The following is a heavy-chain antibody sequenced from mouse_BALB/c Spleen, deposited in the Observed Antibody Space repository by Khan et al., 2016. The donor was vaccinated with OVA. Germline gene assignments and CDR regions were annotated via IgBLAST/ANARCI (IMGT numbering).Heavy chain of an antibody. CDR2: INPSNGGT. Sequence: QIQLVQSGAELVKPGASVKLSCKASGYTFTSYFMYWVKQRPGQGLEWIGEINPSNGGTNFNEKFKSQAKLTVDKSSSTAYMQLSRLTYEDSAVYYCTRGGRSSFAYWGQGTPVTVSA. V-gene: IGHV1S81*02. D-gene: IGHD1-1*01. J-gene: IGHJ3*01. CDR3: TRGGRSSFAY. CDR1: GYTFTSYF.